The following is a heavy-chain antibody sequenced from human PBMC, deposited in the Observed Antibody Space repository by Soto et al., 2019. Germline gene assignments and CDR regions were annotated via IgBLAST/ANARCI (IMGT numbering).Heavy chain of an antibody. CDR1: GFTFSSYY. CDR3: ARERGGGFGDV. CDR2: ITSDGSST. J-gene: IGHJ6*02. Sequence: EVQLVESGGGLVQPGGSLRLSCAASGFTFSSYYMNWVRQAPGKGLVWVARITSDGSSTTHADSVKGRFTISRDNAKNTLYLQMNSLRAEDTAVYSCARERGGGFGDVWGQGTTVTVSS. D-gene: IGHD3-10*01. V-gene: IGHV3-74*01.